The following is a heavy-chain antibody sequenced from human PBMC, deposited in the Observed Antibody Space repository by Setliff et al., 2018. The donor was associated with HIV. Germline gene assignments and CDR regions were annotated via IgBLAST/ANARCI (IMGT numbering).Heavy chain of an antibody. CDR3: ARQSVSATFDS. V-gene: IGHV1-3*01. J-gene: IGHJ4*02. Sequence: ASVKVSCKPSGSTFSTYDINWVRQATGQGLEWMGWINGGNAITKFSQKFQGRVTFTRDTSASTAYMELSSPRSEDTAVYYCARQSVSATFDSWGQGTLVTVSS. CDR2: INGGNAIT. CDR1: GSTFSTYD. D-gene: IGHD6-19*01.